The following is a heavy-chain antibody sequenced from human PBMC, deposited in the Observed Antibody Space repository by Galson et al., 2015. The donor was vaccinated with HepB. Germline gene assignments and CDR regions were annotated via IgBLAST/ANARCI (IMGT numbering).Heavy chain of an antibody. CDR3: ARRYDYETSAFGY. CDR2: INTNTGNP. CDR1: GYTFATYA. V-gene: IGHV7-4-1*02. D-gene: IGHD3-22*01. J-gene: IGHJ4*02. Sequence: SVKVSCKASGYTFATYALIWVRQAPGQGLEWMGWINTNTGNPTYAQGFTGRFVFSLDPSVRTTYLEISSLKPEDTAVYYCARRYDYETSAFGYWGQGTPVTVSS.